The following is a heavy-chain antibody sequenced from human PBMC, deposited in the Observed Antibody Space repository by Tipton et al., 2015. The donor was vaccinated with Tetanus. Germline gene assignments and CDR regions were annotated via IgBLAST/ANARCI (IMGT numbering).Heavy chain of an antibody. CDR1: GFIFSSYG. D-gene: IGHD2-2*01. CDR3: AREADCCCRICFSGVFDN. V-gene: IGHV3-33*01. Sequence: SLRLSCAASGFIFSSYGIHWVRQAPGKGLEWVAVSWYDGTDKYYADSVKGRFTISRDNSKNTLYLQMNSLRAEDTAVFYCAREADCCCRICFSGVFDNGGQGTHVTVSS. J-gene: IGHJ4*02. CDR2: SWYDGTDK.